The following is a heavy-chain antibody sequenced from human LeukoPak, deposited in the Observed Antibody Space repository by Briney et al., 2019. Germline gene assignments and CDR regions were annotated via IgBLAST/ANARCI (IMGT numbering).Heavy chain of an antibody. CDR1: GFTFDDYA. D-gene: IGHD4-23*01. CDR3: ARCPDYGGNKYYFDY. CDR2: ISWNSGSI. J-gene: IGHJ4*02. V-gene: IGHV3-9*01. Sequence: PGRSLRLSCAASGFTFDDYAMHWVRQAPGKGLEWVSGISWNSGSIGYADSVKGRFTISRDNSKNTLYLQMNSLRAEDTAVYYCARCPDYGGNKYYFDYWGQGTLVTVSS.